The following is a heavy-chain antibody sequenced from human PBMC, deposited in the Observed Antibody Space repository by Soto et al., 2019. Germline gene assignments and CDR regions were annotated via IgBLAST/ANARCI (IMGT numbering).Heavy chain of an antibody. CDR1: GFTFSSYS. J-gene: IGHJ3*02. CDR2: ISSSSSTI. CDR3: ARDPGDGDYVSAFDI. V-gene: IGHV3-48*01. Sequence: GGSLRLSCAASGFTFSSYSMNWVRQAPGKGLEWVSYISSSSSTIYYADSVKGRFTISRDNAKNSLYLQMNSLRAEDTAVYYCARDPGDGDYVSAFDIWGQGTMVTVSS. D-gene: IGHD4-17*01.